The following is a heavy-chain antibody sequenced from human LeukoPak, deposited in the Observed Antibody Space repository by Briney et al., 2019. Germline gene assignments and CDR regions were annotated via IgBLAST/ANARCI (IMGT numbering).Heavy chain of an antibody. D-gene: IGHD3-9*01. J-gene: IGHJ4*02. V-gene: IGHV6-1*01. CDR1: GDSVSSNSAA. CDR2: TYYRSKWYN. CDR3: ARTKRYFDWQPFDY. Sequence: SQTLSLTCAISGDSVSSNSAAWNWIRQSPSRGLEWLGRTYYRSKWYNDYAVSVKSRITINPDTSRNQFSLQLNSVTPEDTAVYYCARTKRYFDWQPFDYWGQGTLVTVPS.